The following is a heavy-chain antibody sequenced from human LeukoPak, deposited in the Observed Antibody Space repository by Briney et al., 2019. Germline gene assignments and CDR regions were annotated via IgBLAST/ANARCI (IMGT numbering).Heavy chain of an antibody. CDR2: MNPNSGNT. J-gene: IGHJ4*02. CDR3: ARGASRSFDY. Sequence: WASVKVSCKASGYTFTTYDINWVRQATGQGLEWMGWMNPNSGNTGYAQKFQGRVSITRNTSIRTAYMELSSLRSDDTAVYYCARGASRSFDYWGQGTLVTVSS. CDR1: GYTFTTYD. V-gene: IGHV1-8*03.